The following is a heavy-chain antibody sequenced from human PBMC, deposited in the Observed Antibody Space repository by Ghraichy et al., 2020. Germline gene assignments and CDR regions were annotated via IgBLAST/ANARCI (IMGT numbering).Heavy chain of an antibody. Sequence: ASLKVSCKASGYTFTRYAMNWVRQAPGQGLEWLGWLDTNTGNPTYDQGFTGRFVFSLDTSVSTAYLQISSLKAEDTAVYYCARDGIAMPASAAYDYWGQGTLVTVSS. J-gene: IGHJ4*02. CDR2: LDTNTGNP. V-gene: IGHV7-4-1*02. CDR3: ARDGIAMPASAAYDY. D-gene: IGHD6-19*01. CDR1: GYTFTRYA.